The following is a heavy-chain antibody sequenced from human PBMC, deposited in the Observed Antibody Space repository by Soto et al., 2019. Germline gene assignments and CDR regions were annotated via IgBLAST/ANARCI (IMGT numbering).Heavy chain of an antibody. J-gene: IGHJ4*02. Sequence: QVQLVESGGALVKPGESLRLSCAVSGFTFSDFYMSWIRQAPGKGLEWVSYISDSGTSTYYADSVKGRFIISRDNAKSSLYLQMNSLRAEDTDMYYCIRDYGDYCGQGTLVTVSS. CDR1: GFTFSDFY. CDR2: ISDSGTST. V-gene: IGHV3-11*01. CDR3: IRDYGDY. D-gene: IGHD4-17*01.